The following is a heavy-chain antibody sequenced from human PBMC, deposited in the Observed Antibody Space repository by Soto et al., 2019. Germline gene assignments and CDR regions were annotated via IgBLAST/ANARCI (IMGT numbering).Heavy chain of an antibody. V-gene: IGHV4-59*01. CDR2: IYYSGST. D-gene: IGHD1-7*01. Sequence: PSETLSLTCTVSGGSITSYYWSWIRQPPGKGLEWIGYIYYSGSTNYNPSLKSRFTISVDTSKNQFSLKLSLKLSSVTAADTAVYYCARRYGTTFDYWGQGTLVTVS. J-gene: IGHJ4*02. CDR3: ARRYGTTFDY. CDR1: GGSITSYY.